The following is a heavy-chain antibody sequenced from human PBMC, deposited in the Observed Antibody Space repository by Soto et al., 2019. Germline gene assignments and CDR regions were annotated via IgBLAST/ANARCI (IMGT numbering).Heavy chain of an antibody. D-gene: IGHD1-20*01. CDR1: GFTFASHP. J-gene: IGHJ4*02. V-gene: IGHV3-23*01. CDR2: ISGESATI. Sequence: EVQLLESGGGLVQPGGSLRLSCAASGFTFASHPLSWVRQAPGKGLEWVSAISGESATIDYADSVKGRFTISRDYSDTVYLQMNSLRADDTAVYHCVKLNCNDNTGYWGQGTLVTVSS. CDR3: VKLNCNDNTGY.